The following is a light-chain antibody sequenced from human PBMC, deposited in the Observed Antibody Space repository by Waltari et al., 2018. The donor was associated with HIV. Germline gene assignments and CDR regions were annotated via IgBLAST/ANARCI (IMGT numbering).Light chain of an antibody. Sequence: SYFLTQPPSVSVAPGQTARITCGGNNIGSRSVHWYQQKPGQAPVMVVFDDTHRPSGIPERFSGSKSGNTATLTITRVEAGDEADYFCQVWDTRSDHPVVFGGGTNLTVL. CDR1: NIGSRS. V-gene: IGLV3-21*02. J-gene: IGLJ2*01. CDR2: DDT. CDR3: QVWDTRSDHPVV.